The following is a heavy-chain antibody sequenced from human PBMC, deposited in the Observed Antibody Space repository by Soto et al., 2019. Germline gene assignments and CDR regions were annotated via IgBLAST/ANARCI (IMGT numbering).Heavy chain of an antibody. V-gene: IGHV4-31*03. CDR3: ARGARYGDYVSGLEY. Sequence: SETLHLTCTVSGGYISSGGYYWSWIRQHPGKGLEWIGYIYYSGSTYYNPSLKSRVTISVDTSKNQFSLKLSSVTAADTAVYCCARGARYGDYVSGLEYWGQGTLVTVSS. CDR2: IYYSGST. D-gene: IGHD4-17*01. CDR1: GGYISSGGYY. J-gene: IGHJ4*02.